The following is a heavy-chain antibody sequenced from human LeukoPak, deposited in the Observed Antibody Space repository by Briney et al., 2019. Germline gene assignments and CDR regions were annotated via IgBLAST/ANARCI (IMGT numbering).Heavy chain of an antibody. V-gene: IGHV3-66*01. J-gene: IGHJ3*02. CDR1: GFTVSSNY. CDR2: IYSGGST. CDR3: ARGGFDSSGYYYAFDI. Sequence: GGSLRLSCAASGFTVSSNYMSWVRQAPGKGLEWVSDIYSGGSTYYADSVKGRFTISRDNSKNTLYLQMNSLRAEDTAVYYCARGGFDSSGYYYAFDIWGQGTMVTVSS. D-gene: IGHD3-22*01.